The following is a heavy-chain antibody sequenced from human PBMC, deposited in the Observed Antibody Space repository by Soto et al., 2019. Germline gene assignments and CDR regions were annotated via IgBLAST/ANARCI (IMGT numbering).Heavy chain of an antibody. Sequence: GGSLRLSCAASGFTFSDYYMSWIRQAPGKGLEWVSYISSSGSTMYYADSVKGRFTISRDNAKNSLYLQMNSLRAEDTAVYYCARDGEMATIAGYYYGMDVWGQGTTVTVSS. CDR3: ARDGEMATIAGYYYGMDV. J-gene: IGHJ6*02. V-gene: IGHV3-11*01. D-gene: IGHD5-12*01. CDR1: GFTFSDYY. CDR2: ISSSGSTM.